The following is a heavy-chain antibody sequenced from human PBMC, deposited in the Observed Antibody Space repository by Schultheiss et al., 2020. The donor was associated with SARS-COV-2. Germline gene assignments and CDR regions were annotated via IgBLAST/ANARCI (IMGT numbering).Heavy chain of an antibody. CDR1: GGSISSYY. CDR2: IYYSGST. CDR3: AREGGNDYYDSSGYLQDWFDP. D-gene: IGHD3-22*01. V-gene: IGHV4-59*12. Sequence: SETLSLTCTVSGGSISSYYWSWIRQPPGKGLEWIGYIYYSGSTNYNPSLKSRVTISVDTSKNQFSLKLSSVTAADTAVYYCAREGGNDYYDSSGYLQDWFDPWGQGTLVTVAS. J-gene: IGHJ5*02.